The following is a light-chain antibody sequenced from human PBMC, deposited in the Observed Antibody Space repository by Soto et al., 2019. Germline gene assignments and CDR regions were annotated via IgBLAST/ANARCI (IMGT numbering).Light chain of an antibody. CDR1: QSISSY. J-gene: IGKJ1*01. CDR3: QQSYSTPLWT. V-gene: IGKV1-39*01. CDR2: AAS. Sequence: DIQMTQSPSSLSASVGDRVTITCRASQSISSYLNWYQQKPGKAPKLLIYAASRLQGGVPSRFSGSGSGTDFTLTISSLQPEDFATYYCQQSYSTPLWTFGQGTKVDVK.